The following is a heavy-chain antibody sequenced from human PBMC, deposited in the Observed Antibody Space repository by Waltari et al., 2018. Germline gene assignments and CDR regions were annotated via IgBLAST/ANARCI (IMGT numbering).Heavy chain of an antibody. D-gene: IGHD2-2*03. V-gene: IGHV4-38-2*01. Sequence: QVQLQESGPGLVKPSETLSLTCDVSGYSINSGYYWGWIRQSPGKGLEWIATIYHAGDPFYNPSLRRRVTISIDTSKNQFSLKLNSVTAADTAVYFCSRQVLGYCTSAACRRLESWGQGTLVTVSS. J-gene: IGHJ4*02. CDR1: GYSINSGYY. CDR3: SRQVLGYCTSAACRRLES. CDR2: IYHAGDP.